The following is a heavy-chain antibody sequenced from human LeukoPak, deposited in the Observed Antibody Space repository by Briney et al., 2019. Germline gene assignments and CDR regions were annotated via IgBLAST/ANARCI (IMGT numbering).Heavy chain of an antibody. J-gene: IGHJ3*02. CDR3: AKGTGSYIHDAFDI. CDR1: GFTFDDYA. V-gene: IGHV3-9*01. Sequence: PGGSPRLSCAASGFTFDDYAMHWVRQAPGNGLEWVSGISWNSGSIGYADSVKGRFTISRDNAKNSLYLQMNSLRAEDTALYYCAKGTGSYIHDAFDIWGQGTMVTVSS. CDR2: ISWNSGSI. D-gene: IGHD3-10*01.